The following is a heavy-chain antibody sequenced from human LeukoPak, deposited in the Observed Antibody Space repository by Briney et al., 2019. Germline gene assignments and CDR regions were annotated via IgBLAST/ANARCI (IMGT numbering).Heavy chain of an antibody. J-gene: IGHJ3*02. CDR1: GFSVSSNY. CDR2: IYSAGSA. D-gene: IGHD2-15*01. V-gene: IGHV3-66*01. Sequence: PGGSLRLSCAASGFSVSSNYMSWVRQAPGKGLEWVSVIYSAGSAYYADSVRGRFTISRDNSKNTLYLQMNSLRAEDTAVYYCARDGAMKYCSGGTCYSAAFDIWGQGTMVTVSS. CDR3: ARDGAMKYCSGGTCYSAAFDI.